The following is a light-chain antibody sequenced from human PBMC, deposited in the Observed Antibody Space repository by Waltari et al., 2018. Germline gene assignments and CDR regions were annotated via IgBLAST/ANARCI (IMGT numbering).Light chain of an antibody. Sequence: QSALTQPASVSGSPGQSITISCTGTSSDIGAFKNVSWYQQHPGKAPRLMIFDVSDRPSGVSTGCSGSKSGNTASLTISGLQAEDEADYYCLSFTSSSTWVFGGGTKLTVL. CDR1: SSDIGAFKN. V-gene: IGLV2-14*03. J-gene: IGLJ3*02. CDR3: LSFTSSSTWV. CDR2: DVS.